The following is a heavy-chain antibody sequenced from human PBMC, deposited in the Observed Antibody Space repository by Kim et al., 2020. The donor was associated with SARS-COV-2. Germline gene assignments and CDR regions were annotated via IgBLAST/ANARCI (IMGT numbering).Heavy chain of an antibody. CDR1: GYTFTGYY. V-gene: IGHV1-2*02. D-gene: IGHD2-2*02. Sequence: ASVKVSCKASGYTFTGYYMHWVRQAPGQGLEWMGWINPNSGGTNYAQKFQGRVTMTRDTSISTAYMELSRLRSDDTAVYYCALLYCSSTSCYTGMDVWGQGTTVTVSS. CDR3: ALLYCSSTSCYTGMDV. J-gene: IGHJ6*02. CDR2: INPNSGGT.